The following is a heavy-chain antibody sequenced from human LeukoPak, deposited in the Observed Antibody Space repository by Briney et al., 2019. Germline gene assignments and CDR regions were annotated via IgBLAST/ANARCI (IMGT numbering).Heavy chain of an antibody. CDR1: GGSISSYY. CDR3: ARAPRGVVVKSDAFDI. D-gene: IGHD2-15*01. J-gene: IGHJ3*02. CDR2: IYYSGST. V-gene: IGHV4-59*01. Sequence: SETLSLTCTVSGGSISSYYWSWLRHPPGKGLEWFGYIYYSGSTNYNPSLKSRVRTSVDTSKKQFSLKLSSVTAADTAVYYCARAPRGVVVKSDAFDIWGQGTMVTVSS.